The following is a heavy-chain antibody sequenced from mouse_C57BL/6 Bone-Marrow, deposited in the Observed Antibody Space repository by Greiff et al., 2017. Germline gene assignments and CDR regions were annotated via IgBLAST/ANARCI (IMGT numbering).Heavy chain of an antibody. V-gene: IGHV1-81*01. Sequence: VQLQQSGAELARPGASVKLSCKASGYTFTSYGISWVKQRTGQGLEWIGEIYPRSGNTYYNEKFKGKATLTADKSSSTAYMALRSLTSEDSAVYFCANYDAYYYAMDYWGQGTSVTVSS. D-gene: IGHD2-4*01. CDR2: IYPRSGNT. CDR3: ANYDAYYYAMDY. CDR1: GYTFTSYG. J-gene: IGHJ4*01.